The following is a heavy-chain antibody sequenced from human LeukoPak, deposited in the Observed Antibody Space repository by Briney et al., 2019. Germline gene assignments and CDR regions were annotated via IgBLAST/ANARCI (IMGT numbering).Heavy chain of an antibody. CDR1: GSIFTSYW. D-gene: IGHD3-3*01. J-gene: IGHJ5*02. CDR2: IYPGDSDT. CDR3: ATHTYGFWSGYYRHNWFDH. V-gene: IGHV5-51*01. Sequence: PGASLQISCQGSGSIFTSYWIGWGRQLPGKGLELMGIIYPGDSDTRYSPSFQGQITISADKSITTAYLQCTSLKASDTAMSYSATHTYGFWSGYYRHNWFDHWGQGTLVTVSS.